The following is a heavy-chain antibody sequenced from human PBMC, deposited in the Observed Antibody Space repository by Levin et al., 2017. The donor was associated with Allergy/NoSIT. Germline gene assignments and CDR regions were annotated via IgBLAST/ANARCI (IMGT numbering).Heavy chain of an antibody. J-gene: IGHJ4*02. V-gene: IGHV4-34*01. D-gene: IGHD2-15*01. CDR2: INHSGST. CDR1: GGSFSGYY. CDR3: ARGADVGVVPATETHYFDY. Sequence: SETLSLTCAVYGGSFSGYYWSWIRQPPGKGLEWIGEINHSGSTNYNPSLMSRLTILVDTSSNQFSLKQSSVNAADTAVYDCARGADVGVVPATETHYFDYWGQGTLVTVSS.